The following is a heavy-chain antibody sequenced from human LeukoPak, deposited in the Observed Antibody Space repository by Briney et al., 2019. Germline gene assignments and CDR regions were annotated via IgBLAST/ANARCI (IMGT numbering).Heavy chain of an antibody. CDR2: IYYSGTTYYSGST. V-gene: IGHV4-39*07. J-gene: IGHJ4*02. CDR3: ARGTGYFDY. CDR1: GGSISSSSYY. Sequence: PSETLSLTCTVSGGSISSSSYYWGWIRQPPGKGLEWIGSIYYSGTTYYSGSTYYNPSLKSRVTISVDRSKNQFSLKLSSVTAADTAVYYCARGTGYFDYWGQGTLVTVSS. D-gene: IGHD3-10*01.